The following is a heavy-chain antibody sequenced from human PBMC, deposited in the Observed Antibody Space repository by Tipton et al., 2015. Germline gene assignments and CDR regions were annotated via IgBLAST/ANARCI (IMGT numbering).Heavy chain of an antibody. CDR2: IYYSGST. V-gene: IGHV4-59*01. CDR1: DGSISSYY. Sequence: TLSLTCTVSDGSISSYYWSWIRQPPGKGLEWIGYIYYSGSTNYNPSLKSRVTISVDTSNKQISLNLGSVTAADTAVYYCARTGYCSGGSCYFDAFDIWGRGTMVTVSS. CDR3: ARTGYCSGGSCYFDAFDI. J-gene: IGHJ3*02. D-gene: IGHD2-15*01.